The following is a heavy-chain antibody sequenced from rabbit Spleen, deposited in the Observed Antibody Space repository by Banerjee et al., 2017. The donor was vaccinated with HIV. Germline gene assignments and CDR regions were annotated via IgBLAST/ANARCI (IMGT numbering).Heavy chain of an antibody. V-gene: IGHV1S45*01. Sequence: QEQLEESGGGLVKPEGSLTLTCKASGVSFNSNVYMCWVRQAPGKGLEWIACIDAGSSGFTYFASWAKGRFTCSKTSSTTVTLQMTSLTAADTATYFCARDLAGYVGFGYASALDLWGPGTLVTVS. J-gene: IGHJ4*01. CDR2: IDAGSSGFT. CDR3: ARDLAGYVGFGYASALDL. D-gene: IGHD6-1*01. CDR1: GVSFNSNVY.